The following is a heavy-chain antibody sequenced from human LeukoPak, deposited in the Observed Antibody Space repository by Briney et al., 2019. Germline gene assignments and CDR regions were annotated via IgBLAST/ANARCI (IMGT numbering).Heavy chain of an antibody. D-gene: IGHD2-2*01. CDR1: GGSISSSSYY. CDR3: ARTSVCSSTSCYGGDY. Sequence: SETLPLTCTVSGGSISSSSYYWGWIRQPPGKALEWIGSIYYSGSTYYNPSLKSRVTISVDTSKNQFSLKLSSVTAADTAVYYSARTSVCSSTSCYGGDYWGQGTLVTVSS. CDR2: IYYSGST. V-gene: IGHV4-39*01. J-gene: IGHJ4*02.